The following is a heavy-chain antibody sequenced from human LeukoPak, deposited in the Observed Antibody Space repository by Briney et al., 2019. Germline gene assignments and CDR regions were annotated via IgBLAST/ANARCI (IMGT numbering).Heavy chain of an antibody. D-gene: IGHD2-2*01. CDR1: SGSVSSGGYY. Sequence: SQTLSLTCSVSSGSVSSGGYYWSWIRQHPGKGLDWIGYIYYCGSTYYNPSLKSRLTISLDTSKNQFSLMLSSVTAADTAVYYCARAEVVPAAIDYWGQGTLVTVSS. CDR3: ARAEVVPAAIDY. J-gene: IGHJ4*02. V-gene: IGHV4-31*03. CDR2: IYYCGST.